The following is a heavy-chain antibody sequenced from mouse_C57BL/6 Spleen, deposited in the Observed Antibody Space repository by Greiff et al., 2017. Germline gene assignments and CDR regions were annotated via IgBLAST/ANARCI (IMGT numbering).Heavy chain of an antibody. V-gene: IGHV1-66*01. CDR2: IYPGSGNT. Sequence: QVQLQQSGPELVKPGASVKISCKASGYSFTSYYIHWVKQRPGQGLEWIGWIYPGSGNTKYNEKFKGKATLTADTSSSTAYLQLSSLTSGDSAVYYCARPTPYCGSSDYAMDYWGQGTSVTVSS. D-gene: IGHD1-1*01. CDR1: GYSFTSYY. CDR3: ARPTPYCGSSDYAMDY. J-gene: IGHJ4*01.